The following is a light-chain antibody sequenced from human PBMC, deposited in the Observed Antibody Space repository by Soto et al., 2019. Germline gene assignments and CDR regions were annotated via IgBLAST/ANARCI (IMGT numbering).Light chain of an antibody. CDR2: KAS. CDR3: QQYKAYPYT. CDR1: QSINIW. J-gene: IGKJ2*01. Sequence: DIQMTQSPSTLSASVGDRVTITCRASQSINIWLAWYQQKPGEAPKLLIYKASSLEGGVPSRFSASGSGTEFTLTISSLQPDDFATYYCQQYKAYPYTFGQGTKLEIK. V-gene: IGKV1-5*03.